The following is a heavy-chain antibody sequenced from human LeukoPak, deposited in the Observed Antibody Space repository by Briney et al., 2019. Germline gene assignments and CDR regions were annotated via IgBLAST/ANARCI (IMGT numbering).Heavy chain of an antibody. CDR2: INWNGGST. J-gene: IGHJ6*03. V-gene: IGHV3-20*04. Sequence: ETLSLTCAVYGGSFSGYYWSWVRQAPGKGLEWVSGINWNGGSTGYADSVKGRFTISRDNAKNSLYLQMNSLRAEDTALYYCARLQVYNWNDLAGSMDVWGKGTTVTVSS. CDR1: GGSFSGYY. D-gene: IGHD1-1*01. CDR3: ARLQVYNWNDLAGSMDV.